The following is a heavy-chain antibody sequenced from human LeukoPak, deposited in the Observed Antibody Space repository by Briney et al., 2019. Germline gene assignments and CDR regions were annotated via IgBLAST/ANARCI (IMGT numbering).Heavy chain of an antibody. CDR1: GGSISPYY. D-gene: IGHD6-13*01. V-gene: IGHV4-59*08. CDR2: IYYSGTT. J-gene: IGHJ4*02. Sequence: PSETQSLTCTVSGGSISPYYWSWIRQPPGKGLEWIGYIYYSGTTSYNPSLKSRVTISVDTSKNQFSLRLRSVTAADTAVYYCARHPRPGDSSSWYYFDYWGQGTLVTVSS. CDR3: ARHPRPGDSSSWYYFDY.